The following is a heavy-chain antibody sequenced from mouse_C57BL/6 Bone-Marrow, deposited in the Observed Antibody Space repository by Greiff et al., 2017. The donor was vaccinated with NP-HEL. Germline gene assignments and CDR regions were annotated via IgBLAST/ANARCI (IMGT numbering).Heavy chain of an antibody. CDR3: SRHEGYYGSGSTMDC. J-gene: IGHJ4*01. CDR1: GFTFSTYG. CDR2: ISSGGSST. V-gene: IGHV5-6*02. Sequence: EVMLVESGGDLVKPGGSLKLSCAASGFTFSTYGMSWVRQTPDKRLEWVATISSGGSSTYYTDRVKGRFNISRDNAKNTMSLQMSSLKSEDTAMYYWSRHEGYYGSGSTMDCWGQGTSVTVSS. D-gene: IGHD1-1*01.